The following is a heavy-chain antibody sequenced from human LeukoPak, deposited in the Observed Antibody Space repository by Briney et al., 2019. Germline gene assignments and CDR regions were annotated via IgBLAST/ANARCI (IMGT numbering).Heavy chain of an antibody. Sequence: GGSLRLSCAASGFTVSSNYMSWVRQAPGKGLEWVSVIYSGGSTYYADSVKGRFTISRDNAKNSLYLQMNSLRAEDTAVYYCARLFPYYYDTSGYWLDYWGQGTLVTVSS. V-gene: IGHV3-53*01. J-gene: IGHJ4*02. CDR2: IYSGGST. D-gene: IGHD3-22*01. CDR3: ARLFPYYYDTSGYWLDY. CDR1: GFTVSSNY.